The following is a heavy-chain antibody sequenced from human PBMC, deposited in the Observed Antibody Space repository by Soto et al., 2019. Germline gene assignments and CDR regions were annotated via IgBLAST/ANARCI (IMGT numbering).Heavy chain of an antibody. CDR3: AKDLFGYSSSSFVSRAGPRRTKHDY. CDR2: ISYDGSNK. Sequence: QPGGSLRLSCAASGFTFSSYGMHWVRQAPGKGLEWVAVISYDGSNKYYADSVKGRFTISRDNSKNTLYLQMNSLRAGDTAVYYCAKDLFGYSSSSFVSRAGPRRTKHDYWGQGTLVTVSS. J-gene: IGHJ4*02. V-gene: IGHV3-30*18. D-gene: IGHD6-6*01. CDR1: GFTFSSYG.